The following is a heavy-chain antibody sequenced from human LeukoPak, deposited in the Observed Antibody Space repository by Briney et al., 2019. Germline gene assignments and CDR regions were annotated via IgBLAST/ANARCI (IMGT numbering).Heavy chain of an antibody. CDR3: AKALVLAGFDP. J-gene: IGHJ5*02. Sequence: PGRSLRLSCAASGFTFSSYGMHWVRQAPGKGLEWVPVISYDGSNKYYADSVKGRFTISRDNSKNTLYLQMNSLRAEDTAVYYCAKALVLAGFDPWGQGTLVTVSS. V-gene: IGHV3-30*18. CDR1: GFTFSSYG. D-gene: IGHD3-10*01. CDR2: ISYDGSNK.